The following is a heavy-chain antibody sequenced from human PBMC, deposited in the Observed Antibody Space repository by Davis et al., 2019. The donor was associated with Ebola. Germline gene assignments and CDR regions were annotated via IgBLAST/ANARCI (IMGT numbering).Heavy chain of an antibody. V-gene: IGHV3-23*01. CDR1: VIPFSSYA. Sequence: GESLKISCTDSVIPFSSYAMTWVRQAPGKGLEWVSAISGSGGSTYYADSVKGRFTISRDNSKNTLYLQMYSLRAEDTAIYYCAQDMIEEGLSSPHPDFQHWGQGTLVTVSS. D-gene: IGHD3-22*01. J-gene: IGHJ1*01. CDR2: ISGSGGST. CDR3: AQDMIEEGLSSPHPDFQH.